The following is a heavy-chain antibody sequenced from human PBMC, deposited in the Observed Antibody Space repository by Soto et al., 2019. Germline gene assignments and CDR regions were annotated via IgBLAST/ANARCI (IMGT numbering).Heavy chain of an antibody. CDR1: GGSVSSAGYY. V-gene: IGHV4-31*03. D-gene: IGHD1-26*01. J-gene: IGHJ4*02. Sequence: QVQLQESGPGLVKPSQTLSLTCSVSGGSVSSAGYYWSWIRQHPGKALEWLGYIYVTGRTHYNPSLKSRIIISVDTSKNEFSLKRSSVTAADTAVYYCARTIVGATRLFDYWGQGTLVTVSS. CDR2: IYVTGRT. CDR3: ARTIVGATRLFDY.